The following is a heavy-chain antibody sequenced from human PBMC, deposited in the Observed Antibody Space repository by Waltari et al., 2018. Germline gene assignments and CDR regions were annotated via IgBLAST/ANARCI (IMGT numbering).Heavy chain of an antibody. CDR2: IYFAGST. CDR1: GDSIGSGYYY. CDR3: AREVGGSSWSTTPRGDAFDI. D-gene: IGHD6-13*01. J-gene: IGHJ3*02. V-gene: IGHV4-39*07. Sequence: QLQLRESGPGLLKPSETLSLTCSVSGDSIGSGYYYWGWIRQAPGKGLEWIGSIYFAGSTYDTPALKSRLTISVDTSKNQFSLRLSSVTAADTAVYYCAREVGGSSWSTTPRGDAFDIWGQGTMVTVSS.